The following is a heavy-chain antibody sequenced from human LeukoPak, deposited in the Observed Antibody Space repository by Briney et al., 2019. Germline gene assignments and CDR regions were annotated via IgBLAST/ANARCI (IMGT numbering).Heavy chain of an antibody. CDR2: IVVGSGNT. CDR3: AVYYYDSSGYSAAFDS. V-gene: IGHV1-58*01. J-gene: IGHJ3*02. Sequence: SVKVSCKASGFTFTSSAVQWVRHARGQRLEWIGWIVVGSGNTNYAQKFQERVTITRDMSTSTAYMELSSLRSEDTAVYYCAVYYYDSSGYSAAFDSWGQGTMVTVSS. CDR1: GFTFTSSA. D-gene: IGHD3-22*01.